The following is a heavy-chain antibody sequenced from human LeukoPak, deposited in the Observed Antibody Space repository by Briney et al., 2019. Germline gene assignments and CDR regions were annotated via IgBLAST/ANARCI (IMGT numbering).Heavy chain of an antibody. D-gene: IGHD6-13*01. CDR3: ARSIAAAGRFDF. V-gene: IGHV7-4-1*02. CDR1: GYSFIDYY. Sequence: ASVKVSCKTSGYSFIDYYIHWVRQAPGQGLEWMGWINTNTGNPTYAQGFTGRFVFSLDTSVSTAYLQISSLRAEDTAVYYCARSIAAAGRFDFWGQGTLVTVSS. CDR2: INTNTGNP. J-gene: IGHJ4*02.